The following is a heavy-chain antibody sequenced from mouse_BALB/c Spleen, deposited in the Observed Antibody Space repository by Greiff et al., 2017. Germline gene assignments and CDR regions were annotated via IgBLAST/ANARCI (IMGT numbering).Heavy chain of an antibody. D-gene: IGHD2-4*01. CDR3: ARKDDYGFAY. V-gene: IGHV2-4-1*01. Sequence: VKLVESGPGLVQPSQSLSITCTVSGFSLTSYGVHWVRQSPGKGLEWLGVIWSGGSTDYNAAFISRLSISKDNSKSQVFFKMNSMQADDTAIYYCARKDDYGFAYWGQGTLVTVSA. J-gene: IGHJ3*01. CDR2: IWSGGST. CDR1: GFSLTSYG.